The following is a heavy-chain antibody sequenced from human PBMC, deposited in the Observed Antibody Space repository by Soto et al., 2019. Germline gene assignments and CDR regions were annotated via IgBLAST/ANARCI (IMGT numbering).Heavy chain of an antibody. CDR2: ISGSGGST. CDR3: AKGLTIDSSGYYAFDY. CDR1: GFTFSSYA. Sequence: LRLRCAGSGFTFSSYAMSWVRQAPGKGLEWVSAISGSGGSTYYADSVKGRFTISRDNSKNTLYLQMNSLRAEDTAVYYCAKGLTIDSSGYYAFDYWGQGTLVTVSS. D-gene: IGHD3-22*01. V-gene: IGHV3-23*01. J-gene: IGHJ4*02.